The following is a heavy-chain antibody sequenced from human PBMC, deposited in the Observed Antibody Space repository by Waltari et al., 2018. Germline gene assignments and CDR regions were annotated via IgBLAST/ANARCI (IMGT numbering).Heavy chain of an antibody. J-gene: IGHJ4*02. V-gene: IGHV3-48*01. Sequence: EVQLVESGGGLVQPGGSLRLSCAAPGFTFSTYSMTWVRQTPGKGLEWVSYISSSSSTMYYADSVKGRFTISRDNAKNSLYLQMNSLRADDTAVYYCARDWARGYDFWGQGTLVTVSS. CDR2: ISSSSSTM. D-gene: IGHD5-12*01. CDR1: GFTFSTYS. CDR3: ARDWARGYDF.